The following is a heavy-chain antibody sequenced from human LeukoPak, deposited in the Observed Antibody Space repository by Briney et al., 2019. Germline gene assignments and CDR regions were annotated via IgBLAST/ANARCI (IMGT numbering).Heavy chain of an antibody. Sequence: SETLSLTCTVSGGSVSSGPYYWSWIRQPPGKGLEWIGYFYYSGSTNYNPSLKSRVTISIDTSKNQFSLRLSSVTAADTAVYYCARGFDSKSTYFDYWGQGTLVTVSS. CDR1: GGSVSSGPYY. CDR2: FYYSGST. CDR3: ARGFDSKSTYFDY. J-gene: IGHJ4*02. V-gene: IGHV4-61*01. D-gene: IGHD5-12*01.